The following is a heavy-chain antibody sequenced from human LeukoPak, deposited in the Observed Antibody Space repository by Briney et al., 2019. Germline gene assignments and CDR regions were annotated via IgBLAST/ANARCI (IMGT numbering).Heavy chain of an antibody. V-gene: IGHV5-51*01. D-gene: IGHD1-26*01. CDR3: ARQTSGSYPY. J-gene: IGHJ4*02. Sequence: GESLKISCKGSGYSFTNYWIGWVRQMPGKGLEWMGIIYPGDSDTRYSPSFQGQVTISADRSINTAYLQWASLKASDTGIYYCARQTSGSYPYWGQGTLVTVSS. CDR1: GYSFTNYW. CDR2: IYPGDSDT.